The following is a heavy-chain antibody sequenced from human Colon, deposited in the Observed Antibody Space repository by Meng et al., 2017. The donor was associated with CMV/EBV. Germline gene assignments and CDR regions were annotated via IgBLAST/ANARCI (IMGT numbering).Heavy chain of an antibody. Sequence: ASVKVSCKASGYTFIIYSISWVRQAPGQGLEWLGWLNPHTGAINYAQKFQGRVTMTRDTSISTAYMELSSLRSDDTAIYYCARPVSQAMAFSYWGPGTPVTVSS. CDR2: LNPHTGAI. CDR1: GYTFIIYS. CDR3: ARPVSQAMAFSY. V-gene: IGHV1-2*02. D-gene: IGHD5-24*01. J-gene: IGHJ4*02.